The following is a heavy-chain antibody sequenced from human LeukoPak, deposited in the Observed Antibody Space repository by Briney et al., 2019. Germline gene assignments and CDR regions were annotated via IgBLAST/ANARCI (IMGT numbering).Heavy chain of an antibody. CDR3: ARGDRDSSSWYQEYYFDY. D-gene: IGHD6-13*01. CDR2: INPNSGGT. CDR1: GYTFTGYY. J-gene: IGHJ4*02. V-gene: IGHV1-2*04. Sequence: ASVKVSCKASGYTFTGYYMHWVRQAPGQGLEWMGWINPNSGGTNYAQKFQGWVTMTRDTSISTAYMELSRLRSDDTAVYYCARGDRDSSSWYQEYYFDYWGQGTLVTVSS.